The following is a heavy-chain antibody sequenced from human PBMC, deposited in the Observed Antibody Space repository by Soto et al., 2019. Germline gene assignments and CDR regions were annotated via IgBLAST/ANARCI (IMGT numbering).Heavy chain of an antibody. V-gene: IGHV3-30-3*01. D-gene: IGHD2-15*01. CDR2: ISYDGSNK. J-gene: IGHJ4*02. CDR3: AREPRGIVVVVAANFDY. CDR1: GFTFSSYA. Sequence: QVQLVESGGGVVQPGTSLRLSCAASGFTFSSYAMHWVRQAPGKGLEWVAVISYDGSNKYYADSVKGRFTISRDNSKNTLYLQVNSLRAEDTAVYYCAREPRGIVVVVAANFDYWGQGTLVTVSS.